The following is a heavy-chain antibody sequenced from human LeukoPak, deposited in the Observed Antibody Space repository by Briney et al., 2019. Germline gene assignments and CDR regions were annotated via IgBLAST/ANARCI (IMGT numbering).Heavy chain of an antibody. CDR1: GYTFTSYY. D-gene: IGHD3/OR15-3a*01. CDR2: INPSGGST. J-gene: IGHJ4*02. CDR3: ATALRGTEPDY. V-gene: IGHV1-46*01. Sequence: GASVKVSCKASGYTFTSYYMHWVRQAPGQGLEWMGIINPSGGSTSYAQKFQGRVTMTRDTSTSTVYMELSSLRSEDTAVYYCATALRGTEPDYWGQGTLVTVSS.